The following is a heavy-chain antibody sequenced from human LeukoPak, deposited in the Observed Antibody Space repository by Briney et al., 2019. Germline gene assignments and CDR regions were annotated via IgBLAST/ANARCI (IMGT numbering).Heavy chain of an antibody. J-gene: IGHJ3*02. CDR1: GHSFTSHW. V-gene: IGHV5-51*01. Sequence: ESLKIPCKGSGHSFTSHWIGWARQMPGKGLEWMGITYPGDSDTRYSPSFQGQVTNSADKSNSTAYLQWSSLKASDTAMYYCAKRRVNAFDIWGQGTMVTVSS. CDR3: AKRRVNAFDI. CDR2: TYPGDSDT.